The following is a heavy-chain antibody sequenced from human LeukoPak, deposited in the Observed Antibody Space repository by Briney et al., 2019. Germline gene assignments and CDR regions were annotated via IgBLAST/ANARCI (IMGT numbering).Heavy chain of an antibody. Sequence: GGSLRLSCAASGFTFSSYWMSWVRQAPGKGLEWVANIKQDGSEKYYADSVKGRFTISRDNAKNSLYLQMNSLRAEDTAVYYCASACSSASCYSRGGYWGQGTLVTVSS. V-gene: IGHV3-7*01. J-gene: IGHJ4*02. CDR2: IKQDGSEK. CDR3: ASACSSASCYSRGGY. D-gene: IGHD2-2*01. CDR1: GFTFSSYW.